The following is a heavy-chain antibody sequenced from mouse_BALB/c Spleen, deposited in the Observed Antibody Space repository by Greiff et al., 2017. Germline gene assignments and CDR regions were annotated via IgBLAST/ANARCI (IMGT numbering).Heavy chain of an antibody. J-gene: IGHJ1*01. Sequence: EVQLVESGGGLVKPGGSLKLSCAASGFTFSDYYMYWVRQTPEKRLEWVATISDGGSYTYYQDSVKGRFTISRDNAKNNLYLQMSSLKSEDTAMYYCARDSGGYWEYFDVWGAGTTVTVSS. CDR3: ARDSGGYWEYFDV. V-gene: IGHV5-4*02. CDR2: ISDGGSYT. CDR1: GFTFSDYY. D-gene: IGHD2-3*01.